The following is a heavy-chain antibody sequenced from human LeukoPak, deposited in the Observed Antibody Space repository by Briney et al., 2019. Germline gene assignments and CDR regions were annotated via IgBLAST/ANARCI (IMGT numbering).Heavy chain of an antibody. CDR1: GDSISSGTSY. CDR2: IYMSGFT. Sequence: SETLSLTCTVSGDSISSGTSYWSWIRQPAGKGLEWIGRIYMSGFTNYNPSLKSGVTISVDTSKNQFSLTLTSVTAGDTAVYYCARDRGYCSSPSCHWFDPWGQGTLVIVSS. D-gene: IGHD2-2*01. CDR3: ARDRGYCSSPSCHWFDP. V-gene: IGHV4-61*02. J-gene: IGHJ5*02.